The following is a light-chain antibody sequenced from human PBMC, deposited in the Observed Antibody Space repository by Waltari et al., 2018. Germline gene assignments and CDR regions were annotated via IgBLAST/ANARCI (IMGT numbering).Light chain of an antibody. J-gene: IGKJ2*01. CDR1: QHCSSN. Sequence: APAPRASQHCSSNLAWYQHKPGQAPRLLIYGASTRATDIPARFSGSGSGTEFTLTISSLQSEDFAIYYCQQYNNWPPEDTFGRGTKLEI. V-gene: IGKV3-15*01. CDR3: QQYNNWPPEDT. CDR2: GAS.